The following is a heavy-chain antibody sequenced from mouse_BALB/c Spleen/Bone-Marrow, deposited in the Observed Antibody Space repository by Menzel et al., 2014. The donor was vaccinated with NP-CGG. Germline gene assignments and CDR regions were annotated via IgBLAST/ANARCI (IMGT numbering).Heavy chain of an antibody. D-gene: IGHD2-1*01. CDR3: ARWGNYGDYAMDY. CDR1: GHTFTSYY. V-gene: IGHV1S56*01. CDR2: IYPGNVNT. Sequence: LQESGPELVKPGAPVMISCKASGHTFTSYYIHWVKQRPGQGLEWIGWIYPGNVNTKYNEKFKGKATLTADKSSSTAYMQLSSLTSEDSAVYFCARWGNYGDYAMDYWGQGTSVTVSS. J-gene: IGHJ4*01.